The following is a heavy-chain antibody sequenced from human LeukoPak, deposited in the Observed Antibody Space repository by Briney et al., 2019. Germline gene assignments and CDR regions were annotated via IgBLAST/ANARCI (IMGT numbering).Heavy chain of an antibody. CDR3: ARETVGATHFDY. V-gene: IGHV4-34*01. CDR2: INHSGST. Sequence: SETLSLTCAVYGGSFSGYYWSWIRQPPGKGLEWIGEINHSGSTNYNPSLKSRVTISVDTSKNQFSLKLTSATAADTAVYYCARETVGATHFDYWGQGTLVTVSS. CDR1: GGSFSGYY. J-gene: IGHJ4*02. D-gene: IGHD1-26*01.